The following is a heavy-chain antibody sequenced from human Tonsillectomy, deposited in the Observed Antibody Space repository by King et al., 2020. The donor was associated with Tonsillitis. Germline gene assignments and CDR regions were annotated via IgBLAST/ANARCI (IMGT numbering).Heavy chain of an antibody. J-gene: IGHJ5*02. CDR2: ISYSGST. V-gene: IGHV4-30-4*01. D-gene: IGHD4-17*01. Sequence: MQLQESGPGLVKPSQTLSLTCTVSGGSISSGDYYWNWIRQSPGKGLEWIGYISYSGSTYYNPSLKSRVTISIATSKNQFSLKLRSVTAADTALYYCARDPGYGDDNWFDPWGQGTLVTVSS. CDR3: ARDPGYGDDNWFDP. CDR1: GGSISSGDYY.